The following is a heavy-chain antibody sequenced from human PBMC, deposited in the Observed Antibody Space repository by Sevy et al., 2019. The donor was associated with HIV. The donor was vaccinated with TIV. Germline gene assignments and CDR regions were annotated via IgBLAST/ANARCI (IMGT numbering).Heavy chain of an antibody. V-gene: IGHV4-39*01. Sequence: SETLSLTCSISGGTIVSSGHYWGWIRQTPGKGLEWIGSIYYNGHTFYTPSLKSRLTISIDTSKNQFSLTLSSVTVADTAVYFCARAAGGYDYDYGMDVWGQGTTVTVSS. CDR1: GGTIVSSGHY. J-gene: IGHJ6*02. CDR3: ARAAGGYDYDYGMDV. D-gene: IGHD6-13*01. CDR2: IYYNGHT.